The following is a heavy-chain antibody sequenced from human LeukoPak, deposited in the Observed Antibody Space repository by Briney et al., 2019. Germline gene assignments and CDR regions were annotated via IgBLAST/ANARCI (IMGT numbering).Heavy chain of an antibody. CDR3: ARSGRGTYYYFDL. CDR2: ISAYKGNT. CDR1: GYTFTGYY. J-gene: IGHJ4*02. V-gene: IGHV1-18*04. D-gene: IGHD5-12*01. Sequence: ASVKVSCKASGYTFTGYYMHWVRQAPGQGLEWMGWISAYKGNTNYAQKFLGRVSMTADTATSTAYMELRSLTSDDTAMYYCARSGRGTYYYFDLWGQGTLVTVSS.